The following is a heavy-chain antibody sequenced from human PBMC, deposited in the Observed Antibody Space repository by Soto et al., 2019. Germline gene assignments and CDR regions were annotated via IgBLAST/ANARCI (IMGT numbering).Heavy chain of an antibody. CDR2: ISSSSSYI. Sequence: EVQLVESGGGLVKPGGSLRLSCAASGFTFSSYSMKWVRQAPGKGLEWVSSISSSSSYIYYADSVKGRFTISRDNAKNSLYLQMNSLRAEDTAVYYCARCLGMTRSSDYWGQGTLVTVSS. D-gene: IGHD3-16*01. CDR1: GFTFSSYS. V-gene: IGHV3-21*01. CDR3: ARCLGMTRSSDY. J-gene: IGHJ4*02.